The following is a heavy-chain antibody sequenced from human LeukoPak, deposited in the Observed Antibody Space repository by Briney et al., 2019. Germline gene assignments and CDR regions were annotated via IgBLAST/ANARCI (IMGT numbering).Heavy chain of an antibody. CDR2: IYRGGFT. CDR1: GFTVSDYY. CDR3: AREFLGFHP. Sequence: GGSLRLSCAASGFTVSDYYMNWVRQAPGKGLEWVSVIYRGGFTYYADSVRGRFSISRDNSKNTLYLQMNSLRAEDTALYYCAREFLGFHPWGQGTLVTVSS. J-gene: IGHJ5*02. V-gene: IGHV3-53*01. D-gene: IGHD2/OR15-2a*01.